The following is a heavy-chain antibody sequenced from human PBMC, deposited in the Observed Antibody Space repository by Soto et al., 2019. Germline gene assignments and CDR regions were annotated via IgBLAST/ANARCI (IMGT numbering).Heavy chain of an antibody. CDR2: IYYSGST. D-gene: IGHD6-13*01. CDR1: GGSISSSSYY. CDR3: ASSSWYRAISH. Sequence: SETLSLTCTVSGGSISSSSYYWGWIRQPPGKGLEWIGSIYYSGSTYYNPSLKSRVTISVDTSKNQFSLKLSSVTAADTAVYYCASSSWYRAISHWGQGTLVTVSS. J-gene: IGHJ4*02. V-gene: IGHV4-39*01.